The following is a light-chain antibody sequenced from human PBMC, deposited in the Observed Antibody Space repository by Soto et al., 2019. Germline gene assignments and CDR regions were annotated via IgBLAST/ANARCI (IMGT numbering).Light chain of an antibody. Sequence: EIVLTQSPGTLSLSAGERATLSCRASQSVSSSYFAWYQQRFGQAPRLLIYGASSRATGIPDRFSGSGSGTEFTLTISRLEPEDFAVYYCQQYCSSSLTFGQGTKVEIK. CDR2: GAS. J-gene: IGKJ1*01. CDR3: QQYCSSSLT. V-gene: IGKV3-20*01. CDR1: QSVSSSY.